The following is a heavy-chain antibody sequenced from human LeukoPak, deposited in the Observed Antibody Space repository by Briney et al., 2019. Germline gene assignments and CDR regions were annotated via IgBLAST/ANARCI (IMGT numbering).Heavy chain of an antibody. CDR3: AREGGPDSSGYYSVLDY. CDR2: INPSGGST. J-gene: IGHJ4*02. V-gene: IGHV1-46*01. D-gene: IGHD3-22*01. CDR1: GYTFTSYY. Sequence: ASVKVSCKASGYTFTSYYMHWVRQAPGQGLEWMGIINPSGGSTSYAQKFQGRVTMTRDTSTSTVYMELSSLRSEDRAVYYCAREGGPDSSGYYSVLDYWGQGTLVTVSS.